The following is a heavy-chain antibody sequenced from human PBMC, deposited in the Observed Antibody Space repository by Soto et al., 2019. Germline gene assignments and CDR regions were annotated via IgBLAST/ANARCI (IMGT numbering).Heavy chain of an antibody. CDR2: ISGSGGST. D-gene: IGHD3-22*01. V-gene: IGHV3-23*01. Sequence: GGSLRLSCAVSGFTFSSYAMSWVREAPGKGLGWVSAISGSGGSTYYAASVKGRFTISRDNSKNTLYLQMNSLRAEDTAVYYCVLRRYYYDSSGYYHDAFDIWGQGTMVTVSS. CDR1: GFTFSSYA. CDR3: VLRRYYYDSSGYYHDAFDI. J-gene: IGHJ3*02.